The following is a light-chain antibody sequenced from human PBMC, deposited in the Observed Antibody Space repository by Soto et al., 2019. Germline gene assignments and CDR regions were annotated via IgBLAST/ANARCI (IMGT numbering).Light chain of an antibody. CDR3: QQYGSWT. CDR1: QTISSNN. CDR2: GTS. V-gene: IGKV3-20*01. J-gene: IGKJ1*01. Sequence: EIVLTQSPGTLSVSPGERATLSCRASQTISSNNLAWYQQKPGQAPSLLLYGTSSRATGIPDRFSGSGSGTDFTLTISRLEPEDSAIDYCQQYGSWTFGQGTKVEIK.